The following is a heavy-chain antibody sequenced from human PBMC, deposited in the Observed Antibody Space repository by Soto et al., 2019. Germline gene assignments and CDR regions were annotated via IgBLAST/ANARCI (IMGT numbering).Heavy chain of an antibody. CDR2: ISSSSSYI. J-gene: IGHJ4*02. V-gene: IGHV3-21*01. Sequence: EVQLVESGGGLVKPGGSLRLSCAASGFTFSSYSMNWVRQAPGKGLEWVSSISSSSSYIYYADSVKGRFTISRDNAKNSLYLQMNSLRAEDTAVYYCERVRTISYGSGSYSDYWGQGTLVTVSS. CDR3: ERVRTISYGSGSYSDY. D-gene: IGHD3-10*01. CDR1: GFTFSSYS.